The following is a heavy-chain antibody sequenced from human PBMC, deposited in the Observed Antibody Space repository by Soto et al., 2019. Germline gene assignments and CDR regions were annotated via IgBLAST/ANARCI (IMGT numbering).Heavy chain of an antibody. CDR2: INHSGST. V-gene: IGHV4-34*01. Sequence: SETLSLTCAVYGGSFSGYYWSWIRQPPGKGLEWIGEINHSGSTNYNPSLKSRVTISVDQSKNQFSLKLSSVTAADTAVYYCARGATSGYDLSYWGQGTLVTVSS. CDR3: ARGATSGYDLSY. J-gene: IGHJ4*02. D-gene: IGHD5-12*01. CDR1: GGSFSGYY.